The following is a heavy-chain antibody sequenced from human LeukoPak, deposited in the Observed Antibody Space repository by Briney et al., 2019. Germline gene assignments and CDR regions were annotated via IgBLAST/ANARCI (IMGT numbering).Heavy chain of an antibody. D-gene: IGHD2-15*01. J-gene: IGHJ3*02. Sequence: GGSLRLSCAASGFSFSDAWMSWVRQIPGKGLEWVGRIESKTDGGTTDYAAPVKGRFTISRDDSTNTLYLQMNSLKSEDTAVYYCTTVSVGHCSGGSCYSTGAFDIWGQGTMDTVSS. CDR2: IESKTDGGTT. CDR1: GFSFSDAW. CDR3: TTVSVGHCSGGSCYSTGAFDI. V-gene: IGHV3-15*04.